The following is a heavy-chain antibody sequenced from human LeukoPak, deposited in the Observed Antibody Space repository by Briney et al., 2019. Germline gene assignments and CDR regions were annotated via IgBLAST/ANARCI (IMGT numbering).Heavy chain of an antibody. CDR2: INHSAVT. CDR1: DGSFSGYY. V-gene: IGHV4-34*01. D-gene: IGHD2-2*01. Sequence: SETLTLTCAVYDGSFSGYYWSWVRQPPGKGLEWIGEINHSAVTNYNPSLESRVTISVDTSKNQFSLKVNSVTAADTGVYYCARGYRSSIHCFVVGYHYYYMDVWDKGATVIVSS. CDR3: ARGYRSSIHCFVVGYHYYYMDV. J-gene: IGHJ6*03.